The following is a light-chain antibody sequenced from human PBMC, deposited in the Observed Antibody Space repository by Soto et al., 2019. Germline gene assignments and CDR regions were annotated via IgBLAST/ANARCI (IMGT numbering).Light chain of an antibody. Sequence: DIQMTHSPSTLSASVGDIVTITCRASQSIKTWLAWYQQKPGKAPNLLIYKASSLESGVPSRFSGSGSGTEFTLTISSLQPDDFATYYCQQYDTYPWTFGQGTKVDIK. J-gene: IGKJ1*01. CDR3: QQYDTYPWT. V-gene: IGKV1-5*03. CDR1: QSIKTW. CDR2: KAS.